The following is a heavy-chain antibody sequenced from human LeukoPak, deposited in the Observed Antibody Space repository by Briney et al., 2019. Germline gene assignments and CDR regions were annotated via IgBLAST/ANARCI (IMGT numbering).Heavy chain of an antibody. CDR1: GFTFSSYE. V-gene: IGHV3-48*03. J-gene: IGHJ4*02. D-gene: IGHD2-2*01. Sequence: GGSLRLSCAASGFTFSSYEMSWVRQAPGKGLEWVSYISSGSNTIYYADSVKGRFTISRDNAKNSLYLQMNSLRAEDTAMYHCVKDLYKGDSASWYFFHYWGQGTLVTVSS. CDR2: ISSGSNTI. CDR3: VKDLYKGDSASWYFFHY.